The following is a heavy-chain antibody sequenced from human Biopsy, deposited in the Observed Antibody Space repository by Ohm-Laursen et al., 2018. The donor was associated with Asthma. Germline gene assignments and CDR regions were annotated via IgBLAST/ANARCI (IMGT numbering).Heavy chain of an antibody. Sequence: SQTLSLTCTVSGDSITSGGCCWNWIRQHPGKRLEWIGYIHHSGTSYFNPSLKSRVSFSRDTSKNQFSLRLSSVTAADTAMYYCARIPRRSGSYFVDYWGQGTLVAVSS. V-gene: IGHV4-31*03. D-gene: IGHD3-22*01. CDR3: ARIPRRSGSYFVDY. CDR1: GDSITSGGCC. J-gene: IGHJ4*02. CDR2: IHHSGTS.